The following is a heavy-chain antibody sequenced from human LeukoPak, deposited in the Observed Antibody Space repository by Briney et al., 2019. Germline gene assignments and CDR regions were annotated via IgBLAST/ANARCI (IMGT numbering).Heavy chain of an antibody. D-gene: IGHD2/OR15-2a*01. Sequence: SETLSLTCTVSGGSINNYYWSWIRQPAGDGLEWVGRIYSSGSANYNPSLKTRLTISVDTSKNQFSLRLNSVTAADTAVYYCARFSQYYDSPTHYLDYWGQGILVTVSS. CDR2: IYSSGSA. V-gene: IGHV4-4*07. J-gene: IGHJ4*02. CDR3: ARFSQYYDSPTHYLDY. CDR1: GGSINNYY.